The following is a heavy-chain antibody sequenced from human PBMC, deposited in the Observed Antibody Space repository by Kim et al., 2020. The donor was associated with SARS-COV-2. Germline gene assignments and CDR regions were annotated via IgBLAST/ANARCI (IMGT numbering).Heavy chain of an antibody. Sequence: SETLSLTCTVSGGSISSYYWSWIRQPPGKGLEWIGYIYYSGSTNYNPSLKSRVTISVDTSKNQFSLKLSSVTAADTAVYYCAREGVGAYYFDYWGQETLVTVSS. D-gene: IGHD1-26*01. CDR3: AREGVGAYYFDY. CDR2: IYYSGST. CDR1: GGSISSYY. J-gene: IGHJ4*02. V-gene: IGHV4-59*01.